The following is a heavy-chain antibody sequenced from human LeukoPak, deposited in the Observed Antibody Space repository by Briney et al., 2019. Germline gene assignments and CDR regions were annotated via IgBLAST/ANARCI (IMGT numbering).Heavy chain of an antibody. CDR3: TREKYSGSYYGY. CDR2: IRCKAYGGTT. CDR1: GFTFSSYA. D-gene: IGHD1-26*01. Sequence: GGSLRLSCTASGFTFSSYAMSWVRQAPGKGLEWVGFIRCKAYGGTTEYAESVKGRFTISRDDFKSIADLQMSSRETEDTAVYYSTREKYSGSYYGYWGQGTLVTVSS. J-gene: IGHJ4*02. V-gene: IGHV3-49*04.